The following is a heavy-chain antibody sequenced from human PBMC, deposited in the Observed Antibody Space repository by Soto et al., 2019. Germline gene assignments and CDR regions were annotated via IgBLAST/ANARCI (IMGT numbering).Heavy chain of an antibody. Sequence: PGESLKISCKGSGFSFSNYWIGWVRQMPGKGLEWMGGIYPADSETRYSPSFQGHVTMSADKSTSTAYLQWSTLKASDTAMYYCARVFAAVLYGVDVWGQGTTVTVSS. D-gene: IGHD6-25*01. CDR2: IYPADSET. V-gene: IGHV5-51*01. CDR3: ARVFAAVLYGVDV. CDR1: GFSFSNYW. J-gene: IGHJ6*02.